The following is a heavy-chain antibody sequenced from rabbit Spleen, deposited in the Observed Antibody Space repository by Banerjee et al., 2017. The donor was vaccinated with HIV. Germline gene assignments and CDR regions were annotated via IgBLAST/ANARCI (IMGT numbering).Heavy chain of an antibody. Sequence: EQVEESGGGLVKPEGSLTLTCKASGVSFSDKDVMCWVRQAPGKGLEWIACINIVTGKSVYASWAKGRFIMSRTSSTTVTLQMTSLTAADTATYFCARNGAGSNYAFNLWGQGTLVTVS. CDR3: ARNGAGSNYAFNL. CDR2: INIVTGKS. V-gene: IGHV1S45*01. D-gene: IGHD8-1*01. CDR1: GVSFSDKDV. J-gene: IGHJ4*01.